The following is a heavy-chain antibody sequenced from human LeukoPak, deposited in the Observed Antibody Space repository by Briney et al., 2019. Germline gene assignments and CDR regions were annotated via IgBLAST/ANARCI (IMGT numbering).Heavy chain of an antibody. D-gene: IGHD3-3*01. CDR1: GFTFSSYA. V-gene: IGHV3-30*01. Sequence: PGGSLRLSCAASGFTFSSYAMHWVRQAPGKGLEWVAVISYDGSNKYYADFVKGRFTISRDNSKNTLYLQMNSLRAEDTAVYYCARDAYYDFWSGYPRYYMDVWGKGTTVTVSS. CDR2: ISYDGSNK. J-gene: IGHJ6*03. CDR3: ARDAYYDFWSGYPRYYMDV.